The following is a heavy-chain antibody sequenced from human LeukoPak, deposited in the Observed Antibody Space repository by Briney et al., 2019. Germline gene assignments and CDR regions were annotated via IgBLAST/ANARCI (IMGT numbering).Heavy chain of an antibody. V-gene: IGHV1-8*01. Sequence: ASVKVSCKASGYTFTSYDINWVRQATGQGLEWMGWMNPNSGNTGYAQKFQGRVTMTRNTSISTAYMELSSLRSEDTAVYYCARGNGATIYYYYYYMDVWGKGTTVTISS. CDR1: GYTFTSYD. CDR2: MNPNSGNT. D-gene: IGHD5-12*01. CDR3: ARGNGATIYYYYYYMDV. J-gene: IGHJ6*03.